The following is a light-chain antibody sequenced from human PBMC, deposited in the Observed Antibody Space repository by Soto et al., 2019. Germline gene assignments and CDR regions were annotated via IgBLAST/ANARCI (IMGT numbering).Light chain of an antibody. CDR2: DTS. CDR1: HNVNTY. CDR3: QHRSTWPPG. Sequence: IVLTQSPATLSLSPGERATLSCRASHNVNTYLVWYQQKPGQVPRLLIYDTSNRATGIPARFSGSGSGTDFTLPISSLAPEDFAVYYCQHRSTWPPGFGQGTRLEIK. J-gene: IGKJ5*01. V-gene: IGKV3-11*01.